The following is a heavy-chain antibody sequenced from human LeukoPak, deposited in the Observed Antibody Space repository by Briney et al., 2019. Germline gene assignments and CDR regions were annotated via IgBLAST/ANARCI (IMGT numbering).Heavy chain of an antibody. CDR1: GFSFSSYD. Sequence: GGSLRLSCAASGFSFSSYDMNWVRQAPGKGLEWVSYISSSGSAIFYADSVKGRFTISRDNAKNSLYLQMNSLRAEDTAVYYCARDSTYGDFDYWGQGTLVTVSS. CDR2: ISSSGSAI. V-gene: IGHV3-48*03. D-gene: IGHD3-10*01. CDR3: ARDSTYGDFDY. J-gene: IGHJ4*02.